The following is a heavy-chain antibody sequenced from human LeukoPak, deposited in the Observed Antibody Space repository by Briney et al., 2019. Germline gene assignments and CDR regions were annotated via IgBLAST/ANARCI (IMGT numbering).Heavy chain of an antibody. CDR2: IIPILGIA. V-gene: IGHV1-69*04. CDR1: GGTFSSYA. CDR3: ASSYDILTGYFY. J-gene: IGHJ4*02. Sequence: GSSVKVSCKASGGTFSSYAISCVRQAPRQGLEWMGRIIPILGIANYAQHFQGRVTITADKSTSTAYLELSSLRSEDTAVYYCASSYDILTGYFYWGQGTLVTVSS. D-gene: IGHD3-9*01.